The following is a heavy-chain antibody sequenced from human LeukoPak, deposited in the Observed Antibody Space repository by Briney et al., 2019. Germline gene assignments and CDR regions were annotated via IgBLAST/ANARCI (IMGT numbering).Heavy chain of an antibody. CDR2: ISGGGAT. Sequence: PSETLSLTCTVSGGSIIDYYWNRIRQSAGKGLEYIGRISGGGATSYNPSLQSRITMSVDTSKNQFSLHLTSVTAADTAIYYCAREILVPGVNLVNWFDSWGQGFLVTVPS. CDR1: GGSIIDYY. V-gene: IGHV4-4*07. D-gene: IGHD3-10*01. CDR3: AREILVPGVNLVNWFDS. J-gene: IGHJ5*01.